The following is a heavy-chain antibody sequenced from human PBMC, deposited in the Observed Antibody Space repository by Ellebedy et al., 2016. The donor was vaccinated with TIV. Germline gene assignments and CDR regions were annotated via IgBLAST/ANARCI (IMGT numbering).Heavy chain of an antibody. CDR1: GFTSSTYE. CDR2: VSGHGRIQ. CDR3: ARDAAPGAPDYFDS. Sequence: GESLKISCVASGFTSSTYEIHWVRQAPGKGLEWVAVVSGHGRIQLYADSVKGRFTISRDTSKDTVYLQMNSRRVEDTALYDCARDAAPGAPDYFDSWGQGTQVTVSS. V-gene: IGHV3-30-3*01. J-gene: IGHJ4*02. D-gene: IGHD3-10*01.